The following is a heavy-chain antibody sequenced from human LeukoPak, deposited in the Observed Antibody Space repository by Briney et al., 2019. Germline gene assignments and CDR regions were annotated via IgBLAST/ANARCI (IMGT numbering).Heavy chain of an antibody. V-gene: IGHV4-34*01. CDR2: INHSGST. CDR1: GGSISGYY. D-gene: IGHD6-19*01. J-gene: IGHJ5*02. CDR3: ARFRSSGWYWFDP. Sequence: SETLSLTCTVSGGSISGYYWSWIRQPPGKGLEWIGEINHSGSTNYNPSLKSRVTISVDTSKNQFSLKLSSVTAADTAVYYCARFRSSGWYWFDPWGQGTLVTVSS.